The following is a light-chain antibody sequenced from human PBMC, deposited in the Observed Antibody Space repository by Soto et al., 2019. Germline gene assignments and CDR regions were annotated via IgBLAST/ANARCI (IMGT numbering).Light chain of an antibody. CDR2: GAF. CDR1: QNVGIY. V-gene: IGKV3-11*01. Sequence: LTQSPSTLSLSPGERATLSCRASQNVGIYLAWYQQKPGQAPRLLIYGAFKRATGIPARFSGSGSGTDVTLTISRSQPEDGGVDCSQQYGSPPSTFGQGTKLEI. J-gene: IGKJ1*01. CDR3: QQYGSPPST.